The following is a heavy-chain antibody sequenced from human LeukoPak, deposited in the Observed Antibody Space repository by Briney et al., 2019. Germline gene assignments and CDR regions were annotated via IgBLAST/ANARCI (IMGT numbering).Heavy chain of an antibody. CDR2: IHHSGGT. V-gene: IGHV4-59*13. J-gene: IGHJ4*02. Sequence: SETLSLTCTVSGGSISSFYWSWIRQPPGKELEWIGHIHHSGGTNYNPSLKSRVSISLDMSKNQFSLKLNSVTAADTAMYYCASGPEGRDYWGQGTLVTASS. CDR1: GGSISSFY. CDR3: ASGPEGRDY. D-gene: IGHD1-14*01.